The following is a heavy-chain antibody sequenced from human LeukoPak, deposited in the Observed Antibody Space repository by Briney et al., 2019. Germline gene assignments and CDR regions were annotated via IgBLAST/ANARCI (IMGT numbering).Heavy chain of an antibody. V-gene: IGHV3-21*01. CDR2: ISSSSSYI. J-gene: IGHJ6*03. D-gene: IGHD3-10*01. CDR3: ARSFRGAVATIRGYYYYYYYMDV. CDR1: GFTFSSYS. Sequence: GGSLRLSCAASGFTFSSYSMNWVRQAPGKGLEWVSSISSSSSYIYYAAPVKSRFTISRDNAKNSLYLQMNSLRAEDTAVYYCARSFRGAVATIRGYYYYYYYMDVGGKGTTVTVSS.